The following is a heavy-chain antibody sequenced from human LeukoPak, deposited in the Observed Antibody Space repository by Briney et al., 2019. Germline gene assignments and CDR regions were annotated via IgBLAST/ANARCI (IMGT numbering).Heavy chain of an antibody. CDR2: INSDGSST. V-gene: IGHV3-74*01. Sequence: GGSLRLSCAASGFTFSSYWMHWARQAPGKGLVWVSRINSDGSSTSYADSVKGRFTISRDNAKNTLYLQMNSLRAEDTAVYYCARVKGRNWFDPWGQGTLVTVSS. CDR1: GFTFSSYW. CDR3: ARVKGRNWFDP. J-gene: IGHJ5*02.